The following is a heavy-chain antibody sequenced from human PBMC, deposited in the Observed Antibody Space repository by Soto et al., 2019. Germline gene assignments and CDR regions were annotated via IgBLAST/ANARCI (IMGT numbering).Heavy chain of an antibody. J-gene: IGHJ6*02. Sequence: GGSLRLSCAASGFTFSSYSMNWVRQAPGKGLEWVSRINSDRIYIYYADSVKGRFTISRDNAKNTLHLQMNSLGAEDTAVYYCASNYAYAEGYYFYGIDVWGQGTTVTVSS. CDR1: GFTFSSYS. V-gene: IGHV3-21*01. D-gene: IGHD3-16*01. CDR3: ASNYAYAEGYYFYGIDV. CDR2: INSDRIYI.